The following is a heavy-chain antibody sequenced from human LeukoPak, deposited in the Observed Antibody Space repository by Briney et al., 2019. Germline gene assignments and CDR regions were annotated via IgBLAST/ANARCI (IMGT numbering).Heavy chain of an antibody. CDR3: AREGIAARPSFDY. CDR2: ISSSSSYI. Sequence: GGSLRLSCAASGFTFSSYSMNWVRQAPGKGLEWVSSISSSSSYIYYADSVKGRFTISRDNAKNPLYLQVNSLRAEDTAVYYCAREGIAARPSFDYWGQGTLVTVSS. V-gene: IGHV3-21*01. J-gene: IGHJ4*02. D-gene: IGHD6-6*01. CDR1: GFTFSSYS.